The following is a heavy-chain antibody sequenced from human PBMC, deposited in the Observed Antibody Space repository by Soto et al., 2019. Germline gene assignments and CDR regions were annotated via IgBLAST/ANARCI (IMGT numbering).Heavy chain of an antibody. CDR3: VREAYTGDGHGIDH. CDR1: GVTVSTYY. D-gene: IGHD1-1*01. J-gene: IGHJ4*02. Sequence: AETLSLTCAVSGVTVSTYYWSWIRQPPGKGLEWIGYNYHSGTTNYNPSLKSRVTISVDTSKNQFSLQLPSVTAADTAIYYCVREAYTGDGHGIDHWGQGTLLTVSS. V-gene: IGHV4-59*02. CDR2: NYHSGTT.